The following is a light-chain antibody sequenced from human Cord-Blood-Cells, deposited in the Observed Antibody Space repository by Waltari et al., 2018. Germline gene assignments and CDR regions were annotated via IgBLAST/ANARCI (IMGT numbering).Light chain of an antibody. CDR3: QQYNNWPPYT. V-gene: IGKV3-15*01. Sequence: EIVMTQSPATLSVSPGERATLSCRASQSVSSNLAWYQQKPGQAPRLLIYGASTRATCIPARFSGSGFGTEFTLTISSLQSEDFAVYYCQQYNNWPPYTFGQGTKLEIK. CDR2: GAS. CDR1: QSVSSN. J-gene: IGKJ2*01.